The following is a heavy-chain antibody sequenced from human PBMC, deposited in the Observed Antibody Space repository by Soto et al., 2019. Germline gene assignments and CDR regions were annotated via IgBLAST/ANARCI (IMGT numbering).Heavy chain of an antibody. V-gene: IGHV2-5*02. Sequence: QITLKESGPTLVKPTQTLTLTCTFSGFSLSTSGVGVGWIRQPPGKALEWLALIYWDDDKRYSPSLKSRLTITKDTSRNQVVLTRTNMDPVDTATYYCARIVVVITPSAFDIWGQGTMVTVSS. J-gene: IGHJ3*02. D-gene: IGHD2-15*01. CDR3: ARIVVVITPSAFDI. CDR1: GFSLSTSGVG. CDR2: IYWDDDK.